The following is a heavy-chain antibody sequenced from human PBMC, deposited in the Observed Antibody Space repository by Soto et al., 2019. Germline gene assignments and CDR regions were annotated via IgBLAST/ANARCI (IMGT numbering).Heavy chain of an antibody. CDR1: GYSFTSYW. CDR3: ARQEGYGSGSAYFDY. V-gene: IGHV5-10-1*01. Sequence: GESLKISCKGSGYSFTSYWISWVRQMPGKGLEWMGRIDPSDSYTNYSPSFQGHVTISADKSISTAYLQWSSLKASDTAMYYCARQEGYGSGSAYFDYWGQGTLVTVSS. D-gene: IGHD3-10*01. J-gene: IGHJ4*02. CDR2: IDPSDSYT.